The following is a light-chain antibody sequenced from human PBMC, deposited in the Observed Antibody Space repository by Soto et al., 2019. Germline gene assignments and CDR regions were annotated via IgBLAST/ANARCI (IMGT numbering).Light chain of an antibody. CDR2: GAS. Sequence: AIQMTQSPSSLSAYVGERVRITCRASQDIRKDLAWCQQKPGKAPQILIYGASTLQTGVASRFSGSGSATDFTLTISSLQTEDSAAYYCIQDYNYPLTFGKGTKVDIK. CDR1: QDIRKD. CDR3: IQDYNYPLT. V-gene: IGKV1-6*01. J-gene: IGKJ2*01.